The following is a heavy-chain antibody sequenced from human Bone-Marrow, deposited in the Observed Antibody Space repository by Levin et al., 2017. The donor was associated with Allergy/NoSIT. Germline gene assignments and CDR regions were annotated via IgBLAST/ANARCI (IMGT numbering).Heavy chain of an antibody. CDR2: ISGSGVGT. Sequence: LSLTCAASGFTFSSYAMSWVRQAPGEGLEWVSSISGSGVGTYYADSVKGRFTISRDNSKNTLYLQMNSLRDEDTAVYYCAEDFGAAAGYWFDPWGQGTLVTVSS. D-gene: IGHD6-13*01. V-gene: IGHV3-23*01. J-gene: IGHJ5*02. CDR1: GFTFSSYA. CDR3: AEDFGAAAGYWFDP.